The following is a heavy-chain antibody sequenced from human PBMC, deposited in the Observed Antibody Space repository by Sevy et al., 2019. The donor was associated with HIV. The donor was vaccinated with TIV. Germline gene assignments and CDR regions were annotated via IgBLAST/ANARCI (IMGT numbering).Heavy chain of an antibody. V-gene: IGHV3-7*03. CDR3: ERDRQGYDILTGYSSGLSGYFDY. CDR1: GFTFSSYW. CDR2: IKQDGSEK. Sequence: GGSLRLSCAASGFTFSSYWMSWVRQAPGKGLEWVANIKQDGSEKYYVDSVKGRFTISRDNAKNSLYLQMNSLRAEDTAVYYCERDRQGYDILTGYSSGLSGYFDYWGQGTLVTVSS. J-gene: IGHJ4*02. D-gene: IGHD3-9*01.